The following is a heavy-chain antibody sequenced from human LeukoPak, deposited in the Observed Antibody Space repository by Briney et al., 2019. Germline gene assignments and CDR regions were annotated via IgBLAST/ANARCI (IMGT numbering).Heavy chain of an antibody. J-gene: IGHJ5*02. CDR3: ARARGSYRLRGWFDP. CDR2: ISSSSSYI. CDR1: GFTFSSNS. D-gene: IGHD1-26*01. Sequence: GGSLRLSCAASGFTFSSNSMNWVRQAPGKGLEWVSSISSSSSYIYYADSVKGRFTISRDNAKNSLYLQMNSLRAEDTAVYYCARARGSYRLRGWFDPWGQGTLVTVSS. V-gene: IGHV3-21*01.